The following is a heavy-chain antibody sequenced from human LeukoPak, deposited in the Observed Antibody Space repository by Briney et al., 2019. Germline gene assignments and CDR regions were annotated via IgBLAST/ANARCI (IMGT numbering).Heavy chain of an antibody. Sequence: AGSSLRPSCAASGFTFSSYWMSWVRLAPGNGLEWVANIKQDGSDKYYVDSVNDRFTISRANAKNSLYLQMNSLRAEDTAVYYCAREPYGDFFGYWGQGTLVTVSS. CDR1: GFTFSSYW. CDR2: IKQDGSDK. J-gene: IGHJ4*02. CDR3: AREPYGDFFGY. D-gene: IGHD4-17*01. V-gene: IGHV3-7*03.